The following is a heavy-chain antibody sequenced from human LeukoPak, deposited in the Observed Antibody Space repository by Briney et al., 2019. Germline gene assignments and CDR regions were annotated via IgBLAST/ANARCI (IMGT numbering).Heavy chain of an antibody. J-gene: IGHJ4*02. Sequence: SETLSLTCAVYGGSISGYYWSWIRQPPGKGLEWIGEINHSGSTNYNPSLKSRVTISVDMSKNQFSLKLSSVTAADTAVYYCARASWGDCSSTSCSPDYWGQGTLVTVSS. D-gene: IGHD2-2*01. CDR2: INHSGST. CDR1: GGSISGYY. V-gene: IGHV4-34*01. CDR3: ARASWGDCSSTSCSPDY.